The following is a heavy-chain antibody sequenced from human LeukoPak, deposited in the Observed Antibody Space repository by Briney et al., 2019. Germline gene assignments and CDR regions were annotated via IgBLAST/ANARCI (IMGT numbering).Heavy chain of an antibody. J-gene: IGHJ6*03. CDR1: GGSISSYY. CDR2: IYYSGST. CDR3: ARHGTAPYYYHYYMDV. D-gene: IGHD1-14*01. V-gene: IGHV4-59*08. Sequence: SETLSLTCTVSGGSISSYYWSWIRQPPGKGLEWIGYIYYSGSTNYNPSLKSRVTISVDTSKNQFSLKLSSVTAADTAVYYCARHGTAPYYYHYYMDVWGKGTTVTVSS.